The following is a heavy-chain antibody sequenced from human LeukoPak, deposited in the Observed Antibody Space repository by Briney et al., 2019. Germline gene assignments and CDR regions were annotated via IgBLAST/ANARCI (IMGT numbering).Heavy chain of an antibody. CDR2: IKSITDGGTT. CDR1: GFTLSNAW. Sequence: AGSLRLSWAAAGFTLSNAWMSWVRQAPGKLLEWVGRIKSITDGGTTDNAAPVKGRFTISRDDSKNTLYLQMNSLKTEDTAVYYCTTDFPVVVITTAAFDIWGQGTMVTVSS. V-gene: IGHV3-15*01. J-gene: IGHJ3*02. CDR3: TTDFPVVVITTAAFDI. D-gene: IGHD3-22*01.